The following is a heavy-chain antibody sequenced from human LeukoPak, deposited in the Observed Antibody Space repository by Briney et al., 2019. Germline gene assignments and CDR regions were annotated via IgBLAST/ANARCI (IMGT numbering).Heavy chain of an antibody. J-gene: IGHJ5*02. Sequence: PGGSLRLSCAASGFTFSNYAIHWVRQAPGKGLEWVAVVSYDGSNKYYADSVKGRFTISRDNSKNTLSLRMNSLRAEDTAVYYCARGQGRDYVDYDWFDPWGQGTLVTVSS. D-gene: IGHD4-17*01. CDR3: ARGQGRDYVDYDWFDP. V-gene: IGHV3-30*04. CDR2: VSYDGSNK. CDR1: GFTFSNYA.